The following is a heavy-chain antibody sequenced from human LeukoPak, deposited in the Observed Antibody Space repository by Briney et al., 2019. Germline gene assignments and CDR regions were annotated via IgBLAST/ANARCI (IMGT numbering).Heavy chain of an antibody. V-gene: IGHV1-69*04. Sequence: GASVKVSCKASGGTFSSYAISWVRQAPGQGLEWMGRIIPILGIANYAQKFQGRVTITADKSTSTAYMELSSPRSEDTAVYYCARERFGLATVTALDYWGQGTLVTVSS. D-gene: IGHD5-24*01. J-gene: IGHJ4*02. CDR2: IIPILGIA. CDR3: ARERFGLATVTALDY. CDR1: GGTFSSYA.